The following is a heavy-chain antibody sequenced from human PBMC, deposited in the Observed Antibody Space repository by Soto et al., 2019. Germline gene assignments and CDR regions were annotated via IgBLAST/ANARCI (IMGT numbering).Heavy chain of an antibody. D-gene: IGHD4-17*01. J-gene: IGHJ5*02. CDR1: GDSVSKYY. CDR2: IHSTRSP. Sequence: SETLSLTCTVSGDSVSKYYCNWIRQPAGKGLEWIGRIHSTRSPNYNPSLKSRVTMSVDTSKNQFSLKLNLTSVTAADTAVYYCARSPAYGDYANLDTWGQGTLVTVSS. CDR3: ARSPAYGDYANLDT. V-gene: IGHV4-4*07.